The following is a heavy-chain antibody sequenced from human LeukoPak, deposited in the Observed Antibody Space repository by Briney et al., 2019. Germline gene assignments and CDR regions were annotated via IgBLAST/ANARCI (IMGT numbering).Heavy chain of an antibody. D-gene: IGHD2-2*01. CDR2: IYHSGST. CDR3: AGLVVPAAEYYYGMDV. CDR1: GGSISSSNW. V-gene: IGHV4-4*02. Sequence: PSETLSLTCAASGGSISSSNWWSWVRQPPGKGLEWIGEIYHSGSTTYNPSLKSRVTISVDKSKNQCSLKLSSVTAAHTAVYYCAGLVVPAAEYYYGMDVWGKGATVTVSS. J-gene: IGHJ6*04.